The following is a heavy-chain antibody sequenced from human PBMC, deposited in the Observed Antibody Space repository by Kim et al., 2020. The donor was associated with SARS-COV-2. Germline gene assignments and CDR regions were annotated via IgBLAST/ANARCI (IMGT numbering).Heavy chain of an antibody. V-gene: IGHV4-30-2*01. Sequence: SETLSLTCAVSGGSISSGGYSWSWIRQPPGKGLEWIGYIYHSGSTYYNPSLKSRVTISVDRSKNQFSLKLSSVTAADTAVYYCARVLRPPSTNWFDPWGQGTLVTVSS. CDR1: GGSISSGGYS. CDR2: IYHSGST. CDR3: ARVLRPPSTNWFDP. J-gene: IGHJ5*02. D-gene: IGHD2-2*01.